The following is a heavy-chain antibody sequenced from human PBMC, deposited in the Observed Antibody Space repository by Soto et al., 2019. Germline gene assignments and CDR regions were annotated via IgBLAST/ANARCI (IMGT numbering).Heavy chain of an antibody. CDR3: ARDRPPYNRYFDWLLYRYDAFDI. CDR1: GGTFSSYA. CDR2: IIPIFGTA. Sequence: ASVKVSCKASGGTFSSYAISWVRQAPGQGLEWMGGIIPIFGTANYAQKFQGRVTITADESTSTAYMELSSLRSEDTAVYYCARDRPPYNRYFDWLLYRYDAFDIWGQGTMVTVS. J-gene: IGHJ3*02. V-gene: IGHV1-69*13. D-gene: IGHD3-9*01.